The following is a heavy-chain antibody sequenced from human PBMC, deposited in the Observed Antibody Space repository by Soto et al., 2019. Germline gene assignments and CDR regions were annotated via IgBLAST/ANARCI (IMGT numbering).Heavy chain of an antibody. Sequence: QVQLVESGGGVVQPGRSLRLSCAASGFTFSSYGMHWVRQAPGKGLEWVAVIWYDGSNKYYADSVKGRFTISRDNSKSTLYLQMNSLRAEDTAVYYCARDGFTLTDYSPPDIWGQGTMVIVSS. J-gene: IGHJ3*02. CDR3: ARDGFTLTDYSPPDI. CDR2: IWYDGSNK. V-gene: IGHV3-33*01. CDR1: GFTFSSYG. D-gene: IGHD2-15*01.